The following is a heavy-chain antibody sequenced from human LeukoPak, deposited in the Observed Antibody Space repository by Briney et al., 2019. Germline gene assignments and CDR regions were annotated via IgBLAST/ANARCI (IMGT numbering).Heavy chain of an antibody. V-gene: IGHV4-4*02. CDR3: ATVRGWAGLDAFNI. CDR2: IYHSGST. Sequence: SETLSLTCAVSGGSISSSNWWSGVRQPPGKGLEWIGEIYHSGSTNYNPSLNSRFTISVDTSKNQFSLRLTSVTAADTATYYCATVRGWAGLDAFNIWGQGTMVTVSS. J-gene: IGHJ3*02. D-gene: IGHD6-19*01. CDR1: GGSISSSNW.